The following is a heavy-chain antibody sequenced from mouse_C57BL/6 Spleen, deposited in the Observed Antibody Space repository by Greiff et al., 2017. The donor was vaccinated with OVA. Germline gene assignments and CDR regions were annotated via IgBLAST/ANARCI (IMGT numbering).Heavy chain of an antibody. D-gene: IGHD2-4*01. Sequence: QVQLKESGPGLVAPSQSLSITCTVSGFSLTSYGVHWVRQPPGKGLEWLVVIWSDGSTTYNSALKSRLSISKDNSKSQVFLKMNSLQTDDTAMYYCARHEEYDYDSMDYWGQGTSVTVSS. V-gene: IGHV2-6-1*01. CDR1: GFSLTSYG. J-gene: IGHJ4*01. CDR3: ARHEEYDYDSMDY. CDR2: IWSDGST.